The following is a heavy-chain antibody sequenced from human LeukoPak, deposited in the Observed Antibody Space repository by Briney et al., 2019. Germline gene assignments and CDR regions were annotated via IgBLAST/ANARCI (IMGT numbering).Heavy chain of an antibody. J-gene: IGHJ3*01. CDR2: ISSSGSTI. CDR1: GFTFSSYE. D-gene: IGHD3-16*01. CDR3: ATLTAKGF. V-gene: IGHV3-48*03. Sequence: GGSLRLSCEASGFTFSSYEMNWVRQAPGKGLEWVSYISSSGSTIYYADSVKGRFTISRDNSKNTLYLQMNSLRAEDTAVYYCATLTAKGFWGQGTMVTVSS.